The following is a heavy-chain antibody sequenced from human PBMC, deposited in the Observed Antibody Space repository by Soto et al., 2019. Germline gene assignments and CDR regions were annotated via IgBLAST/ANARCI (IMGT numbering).Heavy chain of an antibody. CDR2: IYSGETT. D-gene: IGHD2-21*02. CDR1: GFNVNSDY. V-gene: IGHV3-53*01. Sequence: GGSLRLSCAASGFNVNSDYMNWVRQTPGKGLEWVASIYSGETTYYADSVWGRFTISSDKSKNTLYFQLSSLRIEDTAVYYCTRDGRGLGRLSLCEYWGQGVLVTVSS. CDR3: TRDGRGLGRLSLCEY. J-gene: IGHJ4*02.